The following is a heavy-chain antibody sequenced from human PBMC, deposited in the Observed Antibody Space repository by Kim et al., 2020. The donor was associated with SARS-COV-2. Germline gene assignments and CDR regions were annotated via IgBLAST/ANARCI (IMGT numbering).Heavy chain of an antibody. CDR3: ARQMMGDHNWFDP. Sequence: SETLSLTCTVSGGSISSSSYYWGWIRQPPGKGLEWIGSIYYSGSTYYNPSLKSRVTISVDTSKNQFSLKLSSVTAADTAVYYCARQMMGDHNWFDPWGQGTLVTVSS. D-gene: IGHD3-16*01. V-gene: IGHV4-39*01. J-gene: IGHJ5*02. CDR1: GGSISSSSYY. CDR2: IYYSGST.